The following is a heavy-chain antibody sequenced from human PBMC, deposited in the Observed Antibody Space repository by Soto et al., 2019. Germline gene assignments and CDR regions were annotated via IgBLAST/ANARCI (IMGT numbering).Heavy chain of an antibody. J-gene: IGHJ4*02. CDR2: IYYAGTT. V-gene: IGHV4-59*08. Sequence: SETLSLTCTVSGGSLNNYCWSWTRQPPGKGLEWIGYIYYAGTTSYNPSLKGRVTISVDTSNNQFSLKLNSVTAADTALYYCARLGGYYQALDSWGQGTLVTVS. CDR3: ARLGGYYQALDS. D-gene: IGHD3-22*01. CDR1: GGSLNNYC.